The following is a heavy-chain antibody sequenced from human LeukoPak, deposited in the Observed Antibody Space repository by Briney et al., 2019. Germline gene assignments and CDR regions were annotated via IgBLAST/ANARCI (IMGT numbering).Heavy chain of an antibody. V-gene: IGHV4-61*02. CDR2: IYTSGST. Sequence: PSETLSLTCTVSGGPISTGGYYWSWTRQPAGKGLEWIGRIYTSGSTNYNPSLKSRVTISVDTSKNQFSLKLSSVTAADTAVYYCARDKGSAAAGTLNHKYGVYYYYMDVWGKGTTVTISS. D-gene: IGHD6-13*01. CDR1: GGPISTGGYY. CDR3: ARDKGSAAAGTLNHKYGVYYYYMDV. J-gene: IGHJ6*03.